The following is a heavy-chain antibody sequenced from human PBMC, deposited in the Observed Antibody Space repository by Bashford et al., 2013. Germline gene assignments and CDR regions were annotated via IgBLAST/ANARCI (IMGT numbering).Heavy chain of an antibody. CDR3: AREAFWSGQGYHYFLDV. J-gene: IGHJ6*03. CDR1: GESMTTLHG. CDR2: IHHSGTI. D-gene: IGHD3-3*01. V-gene: IGHV4-4*02. Sequence: SSETLSLTCGVSGESMTTLHGWTWVRQPPKRGLEWMGKIHHSGTINYNPSLESRLTISLDTSTNQLSLRLTSVTAADTAIYFCAREAFWSGQGYHYFLDVVGQRGPRSPSP.